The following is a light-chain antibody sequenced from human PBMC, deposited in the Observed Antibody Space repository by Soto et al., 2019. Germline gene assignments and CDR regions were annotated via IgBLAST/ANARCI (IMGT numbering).Light chain of an antibody. Sequence: QSVLAQPASVSGSPGQSITISCTGTSGFVGSFSLVSWYQQHPGKAPKVRISEGHRRPSGVPDRFSGSTSFNSASLTISGLQADDEADYYCCLYIGATTYVFGTGTKVTVL. CDR2: EGH. J-gene: IGLJ1*01. V-gene: IGLV2-23*01. CDR3: CLYIGATTYV. CDR1: SGFVGSFSL.